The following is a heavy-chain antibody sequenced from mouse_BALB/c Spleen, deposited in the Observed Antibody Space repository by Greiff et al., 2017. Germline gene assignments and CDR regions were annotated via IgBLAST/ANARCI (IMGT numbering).Heavy chain of an antibody. CDR1: GFTFSSFG. J-gene: IGHJ4*01. D-gene: IGHD4-1*01. V-gene: IGHV5-17*02. CDR2: ISSGSSTI. CDR3: ARAGLGTRYYYAMDY. Sequence: EVQVVESGGGLVQPGGSRKLSCAASGFTFSSFGMHWVRQAPEKGLEWVAYISSGSSTIYYADTVKGRFTISRDNPKNTLFLQMTSLRSEDTAMYYCARAGLGTRYYYAMDYWGQGTSVTVSS.